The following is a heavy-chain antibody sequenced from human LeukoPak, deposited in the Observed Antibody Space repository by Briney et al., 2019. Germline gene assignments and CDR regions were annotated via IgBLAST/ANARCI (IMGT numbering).Heavy chain of an antibody. CDR3: ARDGRDDAFDI. J-gene: IGHJ3*02. CDR2: INSDGSST. V-gene: IGHV3-74*01. Sequence: GGSLRLSCAASGFTFSSYWMHWVRQAPGKGLVWVSRINSDGSSTSYADSVKGRFTISRDNAKNTLYVQMNSLRAEDTAVYYCARDGRDDAFDIWGQGTMVTVSS. CDR1: GFTFSSYW.